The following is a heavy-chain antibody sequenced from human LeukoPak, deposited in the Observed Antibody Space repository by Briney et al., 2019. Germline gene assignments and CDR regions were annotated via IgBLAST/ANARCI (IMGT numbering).Heavy chain of an antibody. CDR1: GYTFTKNG. J-gene: IGHJ3*01. CDR2: ISGHNGNT. CDR3: ARGGSTPASHAFEF. Sequence: GASVKVSCKTSGYTFTKNGITWVRRAPGQGLEWMGWISGHNGNTNYAQKVQGRVTMTTDTSTSTAYMELRSLRSDDTAVYYCARGGSTPASHAFEFWGQGTTVTVSS. D-gene: IGHD3-16*01. V-gene: IGHV1-18*01.